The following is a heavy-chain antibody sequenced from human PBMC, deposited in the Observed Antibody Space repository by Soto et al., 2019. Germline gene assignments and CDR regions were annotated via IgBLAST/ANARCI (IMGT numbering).Heavy chain of an antibody. J-gene: IGHJ4*02. CDR2: ISGSGRST. CDR3: AKPSGLATAGSAFDY. CDR1: GFTFINYA. D-gene: IGHD6-13*01. Sequence: GGSLRLSCAASGFTFINYAMSWVRQAPGKGLEWVSKISGSGRSTYYADSVKGRFTISRDNSKNTLYLQMNSLRAEDTAVYYCAKPSGLATAGSAFDYWGQGTLVPVSS. V-gene: IGHV3-23*01.